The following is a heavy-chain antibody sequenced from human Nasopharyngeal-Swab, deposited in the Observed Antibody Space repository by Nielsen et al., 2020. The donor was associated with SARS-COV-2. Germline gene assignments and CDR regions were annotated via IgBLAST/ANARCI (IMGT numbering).Heavy chain of an antibody. CDR1: GFTFRRYA. Sequence: GGSLRLSCAASGFTFRRYAMPWVRQAPGKGLEWVAVISYDGSKKYYADSVKGRFTISRDNSKNTLYLQMNSLRAEDTAVYYCARDQGSSWYTYYYYYGMDVWGQGTTVTVTS. V-gene: IGHV3-30-3*01. J-gene: IGHJ6*02. CDR3: ARDQGSSWYTYYYYYGMDV. D-gene: IGHD6-13*01. CDR2: ISYDGSKK.